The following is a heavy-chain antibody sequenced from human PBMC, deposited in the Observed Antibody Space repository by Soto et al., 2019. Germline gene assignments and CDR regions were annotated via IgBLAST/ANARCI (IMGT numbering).Heavy chain of an antibody. CDR3: ARKKYCSGGSCYGGFDP. V-gene: IGHV4-61*01. CDR2: IYYSGST. CDR1: GGSVSSGSYY. D-gene: IGHD2-15*01. J-gene: IGHJ5*02. Sequence: SETLSLTCTVPGGSVSSGSYYWSWIRQPPGKGLEWIGYIYYSGSTNYNPSLKSRVTISVDTSKNQFSLKLSSVTAADTAVYYCARKKYCSGGSCYGGFDPWGQGTLVTVSS.